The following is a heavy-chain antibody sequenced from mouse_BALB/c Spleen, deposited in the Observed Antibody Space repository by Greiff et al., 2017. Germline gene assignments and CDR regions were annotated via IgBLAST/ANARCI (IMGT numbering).Heavy chain of an antibody. CDR2: IDPSDSYT. J-gene: IGHJ4*01. Sequence: QVQLQQSGAELVKPGASVKLSCKASGYTFTSYWMHWVKQRPGQGLEWIGEIDPSDSYTNYNQKFKGKATLTVDKSSSTAYMQLSSLTSEDSAVYYCARRAITTVTMDYWGQGTSVTVSS. CDR1: GYTFTSYW. V-gene: IGHV1-69*02. CDR3: ARRAITTVTMDY. D-gene: IGHD1-1*01.